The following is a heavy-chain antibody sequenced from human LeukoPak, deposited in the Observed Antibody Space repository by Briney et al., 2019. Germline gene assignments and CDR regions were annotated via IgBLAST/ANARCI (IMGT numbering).Heavy chain of an antibody. CDR1: GFTFNNYA. V-gene: IGHV3-23*01. Sequence: GGSLRLSCAASGFTFNNYAMTWVRQAPGKGLEWVSTISGSNDNTYYADSVKGRFNISRDNSKNTLYLQMNSLRADDTALYYCANDFDYWGQGTLVTVSS. J-gene: IGHJ4*02. CDR3: ANDFDY. CDR2: ISGSNDNT.